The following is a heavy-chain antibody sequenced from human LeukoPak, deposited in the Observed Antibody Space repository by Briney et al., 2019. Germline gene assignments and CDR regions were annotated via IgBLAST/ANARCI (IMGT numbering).Heavy chain of an antibody. Sequence: GRFLRLSCAVFGTAFPDSAMHWVRQAPGKGLEWVSGISWNSGSIGYADSVKGRFTISRDNAKNSLYLQMNSLRAKDTALYYCAKDRLYSSGWYFDYWGQGTLVTVSS. CDR2: ISWNSGSI. J-gene: IGHJ4*02. CDR1: GTAFPDSA. CDR3: AKDRLYSSGWYFDY. V-gene: IGHV3-9*01. D-gene: IGHD6-19*01.